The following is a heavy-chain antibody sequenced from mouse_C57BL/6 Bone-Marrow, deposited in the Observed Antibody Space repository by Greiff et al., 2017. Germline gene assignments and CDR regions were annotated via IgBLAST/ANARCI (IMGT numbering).Heavy chain of an antibody. CDR1: GFSLSTFGMG. Sequence: QVTLKESGPGILQPSQTLSLTCSFSGFSLSTFGMGVGWIRQPSGKGLEWLAHIWWDDDKYYNPALKSRLTISKDTSNNQVFLKIANVDTADTATYYCARTLYDGYYLWFAYWGQGTLVTVSA. V-gene: IGHV8-8*01. J-gene: IGHJ3*01. CDR3: ARTLYDGYYLWFAY. CDR2: IWWDDDK. D-gene: IGHD2-3*01.